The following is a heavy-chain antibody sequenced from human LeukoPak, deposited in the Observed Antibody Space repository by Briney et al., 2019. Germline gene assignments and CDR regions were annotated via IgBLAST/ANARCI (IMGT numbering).Heavy chain of an antibody. CDR1: GYTFTGYY. CDR3: ARVGYYYDSSGYYGY. V-gene: IGHV1-2*02. J-gene: IGHJ4*02. Sequence: VASVKVSCKASGYTFTGYYMHWVRQAPGQGLEWMGWINPNSGGTNYAQKFQGRVTMTGDTSISTAYMELSRLRSDDTAVYYCARVGYYYDSSGYYGYWGQGTLVTVSS. CDR2: INPNSGGT. D-gene: IGHD3-22*01.